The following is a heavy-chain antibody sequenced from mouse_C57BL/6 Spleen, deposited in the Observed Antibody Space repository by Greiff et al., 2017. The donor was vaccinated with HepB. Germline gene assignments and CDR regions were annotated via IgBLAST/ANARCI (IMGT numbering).Heavy chain of an antibody. CDR3: ARRGRYGNYNWFAY. CDR2: INSDGGST. J-gene: IGHJ3*01. V-gene: IGHV5-2*03. D-gene: IGHD2-10*02. Sequence: EVKLMESGGGLVQPGESLKLSCESNEYEFPSHDMSWVRKTPEKRLELVAAINSDGGSTYYPDTMERRFIISRDNTKKTLYLQMSSLRSEDTALYYCARRGRYGNYNWFAYWGQGTLVTVSA. CDR1: EYEFPSHD.